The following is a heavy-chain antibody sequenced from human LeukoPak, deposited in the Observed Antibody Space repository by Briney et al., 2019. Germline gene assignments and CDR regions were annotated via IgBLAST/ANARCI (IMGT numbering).Heavy chain of an antibody. CDR3: ARALAVADAYYFDY. V-gene: IGHV3-20*04. Sequence: GGSLRLSCAASGFTFDDYGMSWVRQAPGKGLEWVSGINWNGVSTGYADSVKGRFTISRDNAKNSLYLQMNSLRAEDTALYYCARALAVADAYYFDYWGQGTLVTVSS. CDR2: INWNGVST. J-gene: IGHJ4*02. CDR1: GFTFDDYG. D-gene: IGHD6-19*01.